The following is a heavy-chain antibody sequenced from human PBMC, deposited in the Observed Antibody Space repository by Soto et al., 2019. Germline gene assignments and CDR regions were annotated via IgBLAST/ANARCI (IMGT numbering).Heavy chain of an antibody. V-gene: IGHV1-69*13. D-gene: IGHD1-7*01. CDR2: IIPIFGTA. CDR1: GATFSRYA. J-gene: IGHJ4*02. Sequence: ASVEVSCKASGATFSRYAISWVRKAPGQGLEWMGGIIPIFGTANYAQKFQGRVTITADESTSTAYMELSSLRSEDTAVYYCAREGITGTAPLNWGQGTLVTVSS. CDR3: AREGITGTAPLN.